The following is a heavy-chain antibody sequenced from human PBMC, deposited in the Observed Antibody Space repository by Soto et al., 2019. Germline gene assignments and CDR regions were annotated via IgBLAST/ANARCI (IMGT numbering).Heavy chain of an antibody. V-gene: IGHV4-34*01. D-gene: IGHD5-12*01. Sequence: QVQLQQWGAGLLKPSETLSLTCAVNGGSFTGYYWSWVRQPPGKGLEWIGGVKDGGVTNYSPSLRSRVTISSDAPKKQFSLKVTSVTAADTAVYYCTRGQEGVVATHWDQGTLVTVSS. CDR2: VKDGGVT. J-gene: IGHJ4*02. CDR1: GGSFTGYY. CDR3: TRGQEGVVATH.